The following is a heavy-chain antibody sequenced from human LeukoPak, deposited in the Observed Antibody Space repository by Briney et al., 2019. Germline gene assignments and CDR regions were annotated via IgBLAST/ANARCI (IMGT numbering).Heavy chain of an antibody. CDR2: IYYSGSR. J-gene: IGHJ4*02. Sequence: SETLSLTCTVSGGSISPYYWSWIRQPPGKGLEWIGHIYYSGSRNYNPSLKSRVTISVDTSKNQFSLKLSSVTAADTAVYYCARVTSTFMGQDVFDYWGQGTLVTASS. V-gene: IGHV4-59*12. D-gene: IGHD1-1*01. CDR3: ARVTSTFMGQDVFDY. CDR1: GGSISPYY.